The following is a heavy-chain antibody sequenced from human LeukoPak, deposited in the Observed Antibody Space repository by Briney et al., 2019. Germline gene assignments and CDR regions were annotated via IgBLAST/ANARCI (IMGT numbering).Heavy chain of an antibody. CDR2: ISYDGSNK. CDR3: ARGIVVVVAATSNWFDP. J-gene: IGHJ5*02. CDR1: GFTFSSYA. V-gene: IGHV3-30-3*01. Sequence: GRSLRLSCAASGFTFSSYAIHRVRQAPGKGLEWVAVISYDGSNKNYADSVKGRFTISRDNSKNTVYLQMNSLRAEDTAVYYCARGIVVVVAATSNWFDPWGQGTLVTVSS. D-gene: IGHD2-15*01.